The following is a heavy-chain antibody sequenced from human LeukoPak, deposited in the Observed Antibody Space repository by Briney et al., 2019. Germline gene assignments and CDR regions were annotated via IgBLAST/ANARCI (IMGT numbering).Heavy chain of an antibody. CDR2: ISYDGSNK. J-gene: IGHJ4*02. CDR1: GFTFSSYA. CDR3: ARVQNRGSYSQTPTFDY. Sequence: PGRSLRLSCVASGFTFSSYAMHWVRQATGKGLEWVAVISYDGSNKYYADSVKGRFTISRDNSKNTLYLQMNSLRAEDTAVYYCARVQNRGSYSQTPTFDYWGQGTLVTVSS. D-gene: IGHD1-26*01. V-gene: IGHV3-30-3*01.